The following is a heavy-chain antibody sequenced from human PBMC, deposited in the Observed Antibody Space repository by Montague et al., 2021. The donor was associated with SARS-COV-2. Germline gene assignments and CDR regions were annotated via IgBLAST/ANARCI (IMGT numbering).Heavy chain of an antibody. J-gene: IGHJ3*02. CDR2: IYYSGTT. D-gene: IGHD3-10*01. V-gene: IGHV4-39*01. CDR1: GGSITRNYY. Sequence: SETLSLTCTVSGGSITRNYYWGWIRQPPGKGLEWVGNIYYSGTTXXNPXXXSRVTISVDASKNQFSLNLTSMTAADTAVYYCARPLVRGVPKAFDIWGQGALVIVSS. CDR3: ARPLVRGVPKAFDI.